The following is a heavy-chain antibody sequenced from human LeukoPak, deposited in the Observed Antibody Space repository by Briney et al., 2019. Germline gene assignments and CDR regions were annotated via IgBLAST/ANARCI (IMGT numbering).Heavy chain of an antibody. Sequence: GGSLRLSCAASGFTFSTYWMSWVRQAPGKGLEWVANIGPDGSFKFYADSMRGRFTISRDNAKNSVFLQLDNLTPGDTAVYYCARAIDVADYWGQGTLVAVSS. J-gene: IGHJ4*02. CDR1: GFTFSTYW. CDR2: IGPDGSFK. CDR3: ARAIDVADY. V-gene: IGHV3-7*01. D-gene: IGHD3-10*02.